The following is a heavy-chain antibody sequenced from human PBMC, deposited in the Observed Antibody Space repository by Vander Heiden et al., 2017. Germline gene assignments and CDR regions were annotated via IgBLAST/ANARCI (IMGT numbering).Heavy chain of an antibody. V-gene: IGHV3-33*06. J-gene: IGHJ4*02. CDR2: IWYDGSNK. CDR1: RFTFSNYG. D-gene: IGHD3-10*01. CDR3: AKDPAGNRGTLDY. Sequence: QVLLVESGGGVVQPGRSLRISCAASRFTFSNYGMHWVRQAPGKGLEWVAVIWYDGSNKYYADSVKGRFTISRDNSKNTLSLQMNSLRAEDTAVYYCAKDPAGNRGTLDYWGQGTLVTVSS.